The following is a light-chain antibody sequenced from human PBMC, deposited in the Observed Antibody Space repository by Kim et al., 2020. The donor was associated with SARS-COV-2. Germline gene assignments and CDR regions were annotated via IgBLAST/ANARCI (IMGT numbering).Light chain of an antibody. V-gene: IGKV3-20*01. CDR2: GVT. Sequence: EIVLTQSPGTLSLSPGERATLSCRASKSVSSSYLAWYQQKPGQDPRLLIYGVTSRATGIPDRFSGSVSGTDFTLTISRLEPEDFAVYYCQQDCSSPGIFGQGTMLEI. CDR1: KSVSSSY. J-gene: IGKJ2*02. CDR3: QQDCSSPGI.